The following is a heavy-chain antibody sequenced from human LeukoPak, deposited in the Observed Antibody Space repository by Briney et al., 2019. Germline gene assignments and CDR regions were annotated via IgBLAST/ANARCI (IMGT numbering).Heavy chain of an antibody. J-gene: IGHJ4*02. V-gene: IGHV3-23*01. CDR2: ISPSGSIS. Sequence: GGSLRLSCAASGFTFSSHGINWVRQAPGKGLEWVSGISPSGSISYYADSVKGRFTISRDNSKNTVSLQMNSLRAEDTALYYCAREGSSSWLDYWGQGTLVTVSS. CDR3: AREGSSSWLDY. CDR1: GFTFSSHG. D-gene: IGHD6-13*01.